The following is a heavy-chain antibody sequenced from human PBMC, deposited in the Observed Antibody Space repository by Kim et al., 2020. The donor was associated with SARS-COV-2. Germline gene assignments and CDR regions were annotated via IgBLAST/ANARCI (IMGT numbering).Heavy chain of an antibody. CDR3: ARALPLRWELWTSRFDAFDI. V-gene: IGHV3-30-3*01. Sequence: GGSLRLSCAASGFTFSSYAMHWVRQAPGKGLEWVAVISYDGSNKYYADSVKGRFTISRDNSKNTLYLQMNSLRAEDTAVYYCARALPLRWELWTSRFDAFDIWGQGTMVTVSS. CDR2: ISYDGSNK. J-gene: IGHJ3*02. D-gene: IGHD1-26*01. CDR1: GFTFSSYA.